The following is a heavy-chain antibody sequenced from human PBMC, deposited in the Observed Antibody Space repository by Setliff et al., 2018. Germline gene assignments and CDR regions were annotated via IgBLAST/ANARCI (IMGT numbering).Heavy chain of an antibody. CDR2: ISSSSSTI. CDR1: GFTFSSYS. Sequence: ETLSLTCTVSGFTFSSYSMNWVRQAPGRGLEWVSYISSSSSTIYYADSVKGRFTISRDNAKNSLYLQMNSLRAEDTAVYYCARDPNSGSYWNYYYYMDVWGKGTTVTVSS. CDR3: ARDPNSGSYWNYYYYMDV. V-gene: IGHV3-48*01. J-gene: IGHJ6*03. D-gene: IGHD1-26*01.